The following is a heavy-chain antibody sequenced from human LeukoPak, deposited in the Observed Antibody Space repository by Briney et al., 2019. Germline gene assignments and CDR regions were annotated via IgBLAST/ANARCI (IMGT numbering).Heavy chain of an antibody. CDR3: ARENDGFDL. V-gene: IGHV3-7*04. CDR2: IKQDGSQK. Sequence: PGGSLRLSCGASGFTSSSYWMSWIRQAPGKGLEWVANIKQDGSQKYYMDSVKGRITISRDNAKNSVDLQMNSLRAEDTAVYYCARENDGFDLWGQGTMVTVSS. J-gene: IGHJ3*01. CDR1: GFTSSSYW.